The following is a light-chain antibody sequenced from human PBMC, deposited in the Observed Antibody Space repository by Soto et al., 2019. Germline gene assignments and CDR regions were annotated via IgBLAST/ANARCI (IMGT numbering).Light chain of an antibody. CDR3: QQYNNWPET. CDR2: GAA. CDR1: QSVSSN. Sequence: DIVMTQSPATLSVSPGESAPLSCRASQSVSSNLAWYQQKPGQAPSRRIYGAATRATGIPARFSGSGSATEFTLTISSLQYEDFAVYYCQQYNNWPETFGHGTKLEIK. V-gene: IGKV3-15*01. J-gene: IGKJ2*01.